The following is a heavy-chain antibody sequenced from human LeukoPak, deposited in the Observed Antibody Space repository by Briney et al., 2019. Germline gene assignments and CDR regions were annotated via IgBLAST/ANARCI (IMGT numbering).Heavy chain of an antibody. Sequence: PGGSLRLSCAASGFTSSNYWMSWVRQAPGKGLEWVGNIKQDGSEKYYVDPVKGRFTMSRDNSKNTLYLQMNSLRAEDMALYYCAKGQTSGIAVAFDYWGQGTLVTVSS. D-gene: IGHD6-19*01. V-gene: IGHV3-7*03. CDR2: IKQDGSEK. J-gene: IGHJ4*02. CDR3: AKGQTSGIAVAFDY. CDR1: GFTSSNYW.